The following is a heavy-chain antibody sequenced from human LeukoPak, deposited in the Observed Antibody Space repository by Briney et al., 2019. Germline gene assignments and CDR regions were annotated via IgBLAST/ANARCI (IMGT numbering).Heavy chain of an antibody. D-gene: IGHD2-2*01. CDR2: IYYSGST. V-gene: IGHV4-59*11. Sequence: SETLSLTCTVSGGSISSHYWSWIRQPPGKGLEWIGYIYYSGSTNYNPSLKSRVTISVDTSKNQFLLKLSSVNAADTAVYYWAGENIVVGPAAYPAHGWFDPLGQGTLVTVS. CDR1: GGSISSHY. J-gene: IGHJ5*02. CDR3: AGENIVVGPAAYPAHGWFDP.